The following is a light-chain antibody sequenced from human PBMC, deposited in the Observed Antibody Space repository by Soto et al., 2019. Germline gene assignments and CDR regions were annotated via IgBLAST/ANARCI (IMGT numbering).Light chain of an antibody. CDR1: NSDIGAYNY. J-gene: IGLJ2*01. V-gene: IGLV2-14*01. Sequence: QSALTQPASVSGSPGQSITISCTGSNSDIGAYNYVSWYQQHPGKAPKLIIYEVSYRPSGVSNRFSGSKSANTASLAISGLQAEDEADYYCSSYTSGDTRVFGGGTKLTVL. CDR3: SSYTSGDTRV. CDR2: EVS.